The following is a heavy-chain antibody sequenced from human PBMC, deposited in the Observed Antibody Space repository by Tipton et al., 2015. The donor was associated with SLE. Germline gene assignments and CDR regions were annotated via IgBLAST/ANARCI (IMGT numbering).Heavy chain of an antibody. CDR1: GGSINTSDYF. D-gene: IGHD1-1*01. CDR2: VYYSGIT. V-gene: IGHV4-39*07. J-gene: IGHJ6*02. CDR3: ARQTATGPYNYYFDAMDV. Sequence: GSLRLSCTVSGGSINTSDYFWGWIRQPPGKGLEWIGIVYYSGITYYNPSLQSRISMSVDTSKNQFSLKLNSVTAADSAVFFCARQTATGPYNYYFDAMDVWGQGTTVAVSS.